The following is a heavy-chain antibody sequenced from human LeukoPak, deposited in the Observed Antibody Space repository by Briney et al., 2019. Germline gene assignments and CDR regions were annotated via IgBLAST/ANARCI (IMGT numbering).Heavy chain of an antibody. V-gene: IGHV3-23*01. CDR1: GFAFSTYA. D-gene: IGHD2-15*01. J-gene: IGHJ6*02. CDR2: FSGSGGST. Sequence: PGGSLRLSCAASGFAFSTYAMSWLRQAPGKGLEWVSAFSGSGGSTYYADSVKGRFTISRDNSKNTLYLQMNSLRAEDTAVYYCAKGGQDYCRGGSCYPYYYYGMDVWGQGTTVTVSS. CDR3: AKGGQDYCRGGSCYPYYYYGMDV.